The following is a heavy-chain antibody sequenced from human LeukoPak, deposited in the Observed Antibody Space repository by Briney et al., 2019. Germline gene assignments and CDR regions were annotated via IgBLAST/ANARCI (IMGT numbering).Heavy chain of an antibody. V-gene: IGHV4-39*01. Sequence: PSETLSLTCTVSGGSISSTNYYWGWIRQPPGKGLEWIGSIYYSGSTYYNPSLKSRVTISVDTSTDQFSLKLSSVTAADTAVYYCARGRGSYMDYMDVWGKGTTVTVSS. D-gene: IGHD1-26*01. J-gene: IGHJ6*03. CDR2: IYYSGST. CDR1: GGSISSTNYY. CDR3: ARGRGSYMDYMDV.